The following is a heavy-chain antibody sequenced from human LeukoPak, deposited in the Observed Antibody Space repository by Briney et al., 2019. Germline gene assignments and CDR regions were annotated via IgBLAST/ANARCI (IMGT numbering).Heavy chain of an antibody. CDR1: GGSSSGYY. CDR3: ARTASGYCSGGSCYRGDYYYYMDV. D-gene: IGHD2-15*01. J-gene: IGHJ6*03. Sequence: SETLSLTCAVYGGSSSGYYWSWIRQPPGKGLEWIGEINHSGSTNYNPSLKSRVTISVDTSKNQFSLKLSSVTAADTAVYYCARTASGYCSGGSCYRGDYYYYMDVWGKGTTVTVSS. V-gene: IGHV4-34*01. CDR2: INHSGST.